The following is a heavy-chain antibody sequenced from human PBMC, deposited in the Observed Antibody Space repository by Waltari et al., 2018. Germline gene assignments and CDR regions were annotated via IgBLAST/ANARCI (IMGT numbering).Heavy chain of an antibody. Sequence: VQLVESGGGFVQPGGCLRLSYAASGFTFRDDGVNWVRQGPGKGLVWISYISDSYNDIYDENWVRGRFTISRDNAKDSLYLQMNHLRGDDTAVYYCARGLTTLDLWGQGTLVTVSS. CDR2: ISDSYNDI. J-gene: IGHJ5*02. CDR3: ARGLTTLDL. V-gene: IGHV3-48*04. CDR1: GFTFRDDG.